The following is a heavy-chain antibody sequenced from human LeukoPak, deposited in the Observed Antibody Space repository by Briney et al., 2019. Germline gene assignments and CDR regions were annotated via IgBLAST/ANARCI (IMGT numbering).Heavy chain of an antibody. CDR2: IYSGGST. CDR1: GFTVSSNY. V-gene: IGHV3-53*01. J-gene: IGHJ4*02. CDR3: APLRWYSSSSVIDY. D-gene: IGHD6-6*01. Sequence: PGGSLRLSCAASGFTVSSNYMSWVRQAPGKGLEWVSVIYSGGSTYYADSVKGRFTISRDNSKNTLYLKMNSQRAEDTAVYYCAPLRWYSSSSVIDYWGKGTLVTASS.